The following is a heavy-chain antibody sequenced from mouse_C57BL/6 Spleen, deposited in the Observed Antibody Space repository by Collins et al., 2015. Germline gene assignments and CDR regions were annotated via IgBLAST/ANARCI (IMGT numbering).Heavy chain of an antibody. Sequence: DDDKYYNPALKSRLTISKDTSKNQVFLKIANVDTADTATYYCARYYPTSWFAYWGQGTLVTVSA. V-gene: IGHV8-8*01. CDR3: ARYYPTSWFAY. CDR2: DDDK. D-gene: IGHD1-1*01. J-gene: IGHJ3*01.